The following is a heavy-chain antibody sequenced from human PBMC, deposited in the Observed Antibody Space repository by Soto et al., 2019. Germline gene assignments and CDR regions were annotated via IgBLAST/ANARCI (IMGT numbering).Heavy chain of an antibody. D-gene: IGHD6-13*01. CDR3: ARAPSPEYSSSWYYY. CDR2: IIPIFGTA. V-gene: IGHV1-69*13. CDR1: GGTFSSYA. J-gene: IGHJ4*02. Sequence: SVKVSGKASGGTFSSYAISWVRQAPGQGLEWMGGIIPIFGTANYAQKFQGRVTITADESTSTAYMELSSLRSEDTAVYYCARAPSPEYSSSWYYYWGQGILVTVSS.